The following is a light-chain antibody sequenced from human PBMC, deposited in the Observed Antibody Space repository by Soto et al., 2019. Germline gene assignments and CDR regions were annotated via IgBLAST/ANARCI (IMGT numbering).Light chain of an antibody. J-gene: IGLJ2*01. V-gene: IGLV4-69*01. CDR2: LSSDGSH. Sequence: QPVLTQSPSASASLGASVKLTCTLSSGHSSYAIAWHQQQPEKGPRYLMKLSSDGSHSKGDGIPDRFSGSSSGAERYLTISSLQSEDEADYYCQTWDIGARVVFGGGTKLTV. CDR3: QTWDIGARVV. CDR1: SGHSSYA.